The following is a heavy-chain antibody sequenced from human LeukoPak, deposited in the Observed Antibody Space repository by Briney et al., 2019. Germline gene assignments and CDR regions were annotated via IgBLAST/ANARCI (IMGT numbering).Heavy chain of an antibody. D-gene: IGHD6-19*01. CDR2: IRSKANSYAT. V-gene: IGHV3-73*01. CDR1: GFTFSGSA. J-gene: IGHJ4*02. Sequence: GGSLRLSCAASGFTFSGSAIHWVRQASGKGLEWVGRIRSKANSYATAYAASVKGRFTISRDDSKNTAYLQMNSLKTEDTAVYYCTRLRVVGIAVTEDWGQGTLVTVSS. CDR3: TRLRVVGIAVTED.